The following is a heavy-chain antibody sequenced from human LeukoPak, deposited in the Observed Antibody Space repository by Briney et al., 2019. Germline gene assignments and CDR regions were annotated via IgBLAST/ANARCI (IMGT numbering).Heavy chain of an antibody. Sequence: PGGSLSLSCAASGFTFSDYYMSWIRQAPGKGLEWVSCISSSGSTIYYAGTMNSRFTISRANAKSSLYLQINSPRAEDTAVYYCARAAQMTMFPKEYNWFDPWGQVTLVTFSS. CDR3: ARAAQMTMFPKEYNWFDP. J-gene: IGHJ5*02. D-gene: IGHD3-3*01. V-gene: IGHV3-11*01. CDR1: GFTFSDYY. CDR2: ISSSGSTI.